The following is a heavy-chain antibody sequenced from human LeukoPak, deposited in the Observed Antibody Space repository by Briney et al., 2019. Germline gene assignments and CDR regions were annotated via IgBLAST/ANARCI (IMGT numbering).Heavy chain of an antibody. CDR1: GFTFSSYG. CDR3: ARDAVTTYYLDY. Sequence: GGSLRLSCAASGFTFSSYGMHWVRQAPGKGLEWVAVIWYDGSNKYYADSVKGRFTISRDNSKNTLYLQMNSPRAEDTAVYYCARDAVTTYYLDYWGQGTLVTVSS. J-gene: IGHJ4*02. CDR2: IWYDGSNK. D-gene: IGHD4-4*01. V-gene: IGHV3-33*01.